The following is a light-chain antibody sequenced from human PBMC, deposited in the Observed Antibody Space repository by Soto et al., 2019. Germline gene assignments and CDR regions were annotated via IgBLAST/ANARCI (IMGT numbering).Light chain of an antibody. Sequence: QSALTQPASVSGSPGQSITISCTGTSSDVGGYIYVSWFQQHPGKAPKLMIYDVRNRPSGISNRFSGSKSGNTASLTISGLQAEDEADYYCNSYTSSSTYVFGTGTKLTVL. CDR1: SSDVGGYIY. J-gene: IGLJ1*01. V-gene: IGLV2-14*01. CDR2: DVR. CDR3: NSYTSSSTYV.